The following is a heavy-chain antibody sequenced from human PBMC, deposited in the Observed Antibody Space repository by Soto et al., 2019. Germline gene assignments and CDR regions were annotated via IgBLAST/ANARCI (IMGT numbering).Heavy chain of an antibody. V-gene: IGHV4-59*01. CDR3: ARDLNQYKLLKPGTGYHYYYMDA. Sequence: SETLSLTCTVSGASISAYYWSWIRQPPGKGLEWIGYLYNSGSTHYSPSLKSRVTISVDTSKNQFSLKLTSVTAADTAVYYCARDLNQYKLLKPGTGYHYYYMDAWGKGTTVTVSS. D-gene: IGHD2-2*01. J-gene: IGHJ6*03. CDR2: LYNSGST. CDR1: GASISAYY.